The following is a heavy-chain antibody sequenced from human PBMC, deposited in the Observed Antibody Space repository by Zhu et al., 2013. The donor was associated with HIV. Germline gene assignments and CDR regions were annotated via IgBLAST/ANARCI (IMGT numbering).Heavy chain of an antibody. CDR2: INPSGGST. CDR3: ARVIKPYDSSGYDWYFDL. D-gene: IGHD3-22*01. V-gene: IGHV1-46*01. J-gene: IGHJ2*01. CDR1: GYTFTSYY. Sequence: QVQLVQSGAEVKKPGASVKVSCKASGYTFTSYYIHWVRQAPGQGLEWMGIINPSGGSTSYAQKFQGRVTMTRDTSTSTVYMELSSLRSEDTAVYYCARVIKPYDSSGYDWYFDLWGRGTLVTVSS.